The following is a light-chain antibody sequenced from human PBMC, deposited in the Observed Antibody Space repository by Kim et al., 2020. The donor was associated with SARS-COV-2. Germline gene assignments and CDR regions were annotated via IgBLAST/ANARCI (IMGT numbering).Light chain of an antibody. V-gene: IGLV2-14*03. J-gene: IGLJ2*01. CDR3: SSYTSSSTLGVV. CDR2: DVS. Sequence: IPISCTGTSSDVGGYNYVSWYQQHPGKAPKLMIYDVSNRPSGVSNRFSGSKSGNTASLTISGLQAEDEADYYCSSYTSSSTLGVVFGGGTQLTVL. CDR1: SSDVGGYNY.